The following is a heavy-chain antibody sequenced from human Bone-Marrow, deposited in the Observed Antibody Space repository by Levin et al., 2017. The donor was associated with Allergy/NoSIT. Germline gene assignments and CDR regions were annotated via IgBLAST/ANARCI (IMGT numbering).Heavy chain of an antibody. CDR3: AREDNLNAKRALDY. V-gene: IGHV3-48*02. J-gene: IGHJ4*02. CDR2: IISSSTTI. Sequence: PGESLKISCAASGFTFSRYSMHWVRQAPGKGLEWVSYIISSSTTIDYADSVKGRFTISRDNAKNSLYLQMNSLRDEDTAVYYCAREDNLNAKRALDYWGQGTLVTVSS. D-gene: IGHD1-20*01. CDR1: GFTFSRYS.